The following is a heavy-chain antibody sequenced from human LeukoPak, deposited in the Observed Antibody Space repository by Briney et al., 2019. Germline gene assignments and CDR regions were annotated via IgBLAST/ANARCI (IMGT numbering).Heavy chain of an antibody. D-gene: IGHD3-22*01. J-gene: IGHJ4*02. CDR1: GFTFSSYA. CDR2: ISGSGGST. Sequence: GGSLRLSCAASGFTFSSYAMSGVRQAPGKGLEWVSGISGSGGSTYYADSVKGRFTISRDHSKNTLYMQMNSLRAEDTAVYYCAKVRRYYDSAGYWGQGTLVTVSS. V-gene: IGHV3-23*01. CDR3: AKVRRYYDSAGY.